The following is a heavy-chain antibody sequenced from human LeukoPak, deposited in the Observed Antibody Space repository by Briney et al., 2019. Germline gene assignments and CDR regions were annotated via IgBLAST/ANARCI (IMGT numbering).Heavy chain of an antibody. Sequence: SVNVSCKASGYTFPSYGNIWVRQAPGQGLEWMGWISAYNGNTNYAQKLQGRVTMTTDTSTSTAYMELRSLRTDDTAVYYCARDGSTAAFGIWGQGTMVTVSS. D-gene: IGHD2-2*01. J-gene: IGHJ3*02. CDR3: ARDGSTAAFGI. CDR2: ISAYNGNT. V-gene: IGHV1-18*04. CDR1: GYTFPSYG.